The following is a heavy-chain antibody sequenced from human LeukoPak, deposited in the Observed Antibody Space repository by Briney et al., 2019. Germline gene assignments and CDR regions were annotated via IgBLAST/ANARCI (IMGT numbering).Heavy chain of an antibody. V-gene: IGHV3-15*01. D-gene: IGHD6-13*01. CDR2: IKSKTDGGTT. J-gene: IGHJ3*02. Sequence: GGSLRLSCAASGFTFSNAWMSWVRQAPGKGLEWVGRIKSKTDGGTTDYAAPVKGRFTISRDDSKNTLYLQMNSLKTEDTAVYYCTTDYGYGSSQNDAFDIWGQGTMVTVSS. CDR3: TTDYGYGSSQNDAFDI. CDR1: GFTFSNAW.